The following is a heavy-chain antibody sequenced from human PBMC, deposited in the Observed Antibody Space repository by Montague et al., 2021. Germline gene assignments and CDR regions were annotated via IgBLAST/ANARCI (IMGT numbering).Heavy chain of an antibody. CDR3: AKQDYFVSGTSYKGFDP. J-gene: IGHJ5*02. D-gene: IGHD3-10*01. Sequence: SETLSLTCTVSSGSIFHTHWSWVRQPPGKGLEWPGSMFYGGATSNNPSLKSRVTMSIDTSTNQFSLKLSFVTAADTAVYYCAKQDYFVSGTSYKGFDPWGQGILVTVSS. V-gene: IGHV4-59*08. CDR2: MFYGGAT. CDR1: SGSIFHTH.